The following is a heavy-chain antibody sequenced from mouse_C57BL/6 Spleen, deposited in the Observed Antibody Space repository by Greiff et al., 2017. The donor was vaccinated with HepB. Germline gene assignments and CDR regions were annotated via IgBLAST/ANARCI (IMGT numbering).Heavy chain of an antibody. CDR1: GYAFSSYW. V-gene: IGHV1-80*01. CDR2: IYPGDGDT. D-gene: IGHD1-1*01. J-gene: IGHJ2*01. Sequence: VQLQQSGAELVKPGASVKISCKASGYAFSSYWMNWVKQRPGKGLEWIGQIYPGDGDTNYNGKFKGKATLTADKSSSTVYMQLSSLTSEDSAVYFCARNYYGSSPYYFDYWGQGTTLTVSS. CDR3: ARNYYGSSPYYFDY.